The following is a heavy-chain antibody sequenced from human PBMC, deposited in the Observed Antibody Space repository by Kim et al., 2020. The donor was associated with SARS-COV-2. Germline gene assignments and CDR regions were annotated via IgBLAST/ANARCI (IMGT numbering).Heavy chain of an antibody. D-gene: IGHD2-2*01. CDR1: GGSISSGNW. CDR2: IYPSGST. J-gene: IGHJ5*02. V-gene: IGHV4-4*02. CDR3: ARCPVDTSSFWFDP. Sequence: SETLSLTCAVSGGSISSGNWWSWVRQPPGKRLEWMGEIYPSGSTNYNASLKSRVTMSVDKSKNQFSLKLTSVTAADTAVYYCARCPVDTSSFWFDPWGQGTLVTVSS.